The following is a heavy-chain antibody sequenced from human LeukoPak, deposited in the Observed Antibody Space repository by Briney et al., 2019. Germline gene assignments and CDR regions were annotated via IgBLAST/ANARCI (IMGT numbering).Heavy chain of an antibody. J-gene: IGHJ4*02. Sequence: SVPDSVQASRCIFIHYTIRCVRPPAGRGREWVGRINPILGIANYAQKFQGRVTLTADKSTSTVYMELSSLRSEDTAVYSCAREGGGITMLGGYFFDYWGQGTLVTVSS. CDR3: AREGGGITMLGGYFFDY. CDR2: INPILGIA. V-gene: IGHV1-69*04. CDR1: RCIFIHYT. D-gene: IGHD3-10*02.